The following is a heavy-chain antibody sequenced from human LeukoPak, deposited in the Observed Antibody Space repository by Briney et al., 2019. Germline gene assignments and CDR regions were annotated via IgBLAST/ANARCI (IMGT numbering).Heavy chain of an antibody. CDR1: GGSFSDNL. CDR2: INHRGNT. V-gene: IGHV4-34*01. D-gene: IGHD6-6*01. Sequence: PSETLSLTCAVYGGSFSDNLWRWIPQPPGKGLEYVGEINHRGNTAYNPSLKSRVTLSVDTSNNQFSLNLISVTAADTAVYYCARHESGSPSAAFDSWGQGTMVTVSS. CDR3: ARHESGSPSAAFDS. J-gene: IGHJ3*01.